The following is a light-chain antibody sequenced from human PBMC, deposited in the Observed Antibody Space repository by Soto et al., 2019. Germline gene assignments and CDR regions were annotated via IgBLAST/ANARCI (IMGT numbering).Light chain of an antibody. CDR1: QSVRTNY. V-gene: IGKV3D-20*02. Sequence: EIVLPQSPGTLSLSPGDRAPLSGRASQSVRTNYLAWFQQKPGQAPRLLIYGAHIRAIGIADRFRGSGSGTDFTLTISSLEPEDFAVYYCQQRSNWPPITVGHGTRLAI. CDR3: QQRSNWPPIT. CDR2: GAH. J-gene: IGKJ5*01.